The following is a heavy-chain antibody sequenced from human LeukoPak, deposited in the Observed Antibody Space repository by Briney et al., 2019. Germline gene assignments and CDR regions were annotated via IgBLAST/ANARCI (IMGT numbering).Heavy chain of an antibody. CDR2: IYYSGST. CDR3: ARHFSPPPWNYVSYFDY. V-gene: IGHV4-39*01. CDR1: GGSISSSSYY. Sequence: SETLSLTCTVSGGSISSSSYYWGWIRQPPGKGLEWIGGIYYSGSTYYNPSLKSRVTISVDTSKNQFSLKLSSVTAADTAVYYCARHFSPPPWNYVSYFDYWGQGTLVTVSS. D-gene: IGHD1-7*01. J-gene: IGHJ4*02.